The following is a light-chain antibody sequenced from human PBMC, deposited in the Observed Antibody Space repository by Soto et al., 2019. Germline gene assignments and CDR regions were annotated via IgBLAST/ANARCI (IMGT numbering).Light chain of an antibody. J-gene: IGKJ1*01. CDR3: QQYKNYPWT. V-gene: IGKV1-8*01. CDR1: QDVGRY. CDR2: GAS. Sequence: AIRMTQSPYSLSASAGDRVAIACRASQDVGRYLAWYQQKPGQAPKLLIYGASTLQSGVPSRFSGGGSGTDFTLTISCLQSEDLATYYCQQYKNYPWTFGQGTKVEIK.